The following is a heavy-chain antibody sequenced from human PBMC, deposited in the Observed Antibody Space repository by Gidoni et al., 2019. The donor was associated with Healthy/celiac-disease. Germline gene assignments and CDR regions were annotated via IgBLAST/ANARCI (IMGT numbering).Heavy chain of an antibody. CDR3: AKDLLLMVVAARYYYYGMDV. Sequence: QVQLVESGGGVVQPGRSLRLSCAASAFTLRSYGLTWVRQAPGKGLDSVAFISYDGSNKYYADSVKGRFTISRDNSKNTLYLQMNSLRAEDTAVYYCAKDLLLMVVAARYYYYGMDVWGQGTTVTVSS. CDR1: AFTLRSYG. CDR2: ISYDGSNK. D-gene: IGHD2-15*01. V-gene: IGHV3-30*18. J-gene: IGHJ6*02.